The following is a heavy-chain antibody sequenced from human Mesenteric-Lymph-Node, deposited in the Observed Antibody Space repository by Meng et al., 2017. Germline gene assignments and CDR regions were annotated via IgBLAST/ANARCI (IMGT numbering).Heavy chain of an antibody. Sequence: VPLQQSGPGLVNPSQTPPPTCAISGDSVSSNSAAWSWIRQSPSRGLEWLGRTYYRSKWYNGYAVSVKSRITINPDTSKNQFSLQLNSVTPEDTAMYYCARSGSSGWIDYWGQGTLVTVPS. CDR2: TYYRSKWYN. CDR3: ARSGSSGWIDY. J-gene: IGHJ4*02. CDR1: GDSVSSNSAA. V-gene: IGHV6-1*01. D-gene: IGHD6-19*01.